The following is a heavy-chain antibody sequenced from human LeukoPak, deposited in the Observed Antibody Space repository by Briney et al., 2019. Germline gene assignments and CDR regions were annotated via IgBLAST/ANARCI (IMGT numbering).Heavy chain of an antibody. J-gene: IGHJ4*02. CDR2: IFYSGNT. Sequence: PSETLSLTCSVSGDSITTSYWNWIRQPPGQGIEWIGSIFYSGNTKYNPALQSRVTISVDTSKNQFSLEVNSVTAADTAVYYCARGRLSPSAFRPFEHWGRGTLVTVSS. CDR3: ARGRLSPSAFRPFEH. V-gene: IGHV4-59*01. CDR1: GDSITTSY. D-gene: IGHD2/OR15-2a*01.